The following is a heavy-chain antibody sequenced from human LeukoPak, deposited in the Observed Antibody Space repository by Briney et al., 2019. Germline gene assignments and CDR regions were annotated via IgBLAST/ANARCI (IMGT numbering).Heavy chain of an antibody. V-gene: IGHV4-39*07. Sequence: SETLSLTCTVSGGSISSSSYYWGWIRQPPGKGLEWIGSIYYSGSTYYNSSLKSRVTISVDTSKNQFSLKLSSVTAADTAVYYCAKQPLDAFDIWGQGTMVTVSS. CDR3: AKQPLDAFDI. CDR1: GGSISSSSYY. D-gene: IGHD6-13*01. CDR2: IYYSGST. J-gene: IGHJ3*02.